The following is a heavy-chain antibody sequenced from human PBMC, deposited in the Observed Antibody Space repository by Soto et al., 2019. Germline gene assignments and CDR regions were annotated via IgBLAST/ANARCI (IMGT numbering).Heavy chain of an antibody. CDR2: IYDSESA. D-gene: IGHD6-6*01. CDR1: GESISSGGYY. Sequence: QVQLQESGPGLVKASQTLSLICSVSGESISSGGYYWSWIRHHPGKGLEWIGYIYDSESAYYNPSLKSPVNISKDTSQNHFALKLSSVTAADTAVYYCARASSSSSAADYWGQGTLITVSS. J-gene: IGHJ4*02. V-gene: IGHV4-31*01. CDR3: ARASSSSSAADY.